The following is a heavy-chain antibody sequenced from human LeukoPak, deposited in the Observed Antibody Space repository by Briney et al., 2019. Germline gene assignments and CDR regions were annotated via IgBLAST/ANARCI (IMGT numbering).Heavy chain of an antibody. D-gene: IGHD3-10*01. CDR3: ARRSCYDYYMDV. V-gene: IGHV1-2*02. Sequence: GASVKVFCKASGYTFTGYYMHWVRQAPGQGLEWMGWINPKSGGTNYAQKFQGRVNMTRDTSISTAYMELSRLRSDETAVYYCARRSCYDYYMDVWGKGTTVTVSS. CDR1: GYTFTGYY. CDR2: INPKSGGT. J-gene: IGHJ6*03.